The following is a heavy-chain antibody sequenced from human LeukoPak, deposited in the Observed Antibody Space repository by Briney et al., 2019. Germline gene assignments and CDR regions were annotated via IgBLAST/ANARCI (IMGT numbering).Heavy chain of an antibody. CDR3: AKVVGTSGWYFDY. Sequence: GDSLRLSCAASGFTFSNYAMSWVRQAPGKGLEWVSGITGRSTYYADSVKGRFTISRDISKNTLYVQMNSLRAEDTDVYYCAKVVGTSGWYFDYWGQGTLVTVSS. J-gene: IGHJ4*02. CDR1: GFTFSNYA. D-gene: IGHD1-1*01. CDR2: ITGRST. V-gene: IGHV3-23*01.